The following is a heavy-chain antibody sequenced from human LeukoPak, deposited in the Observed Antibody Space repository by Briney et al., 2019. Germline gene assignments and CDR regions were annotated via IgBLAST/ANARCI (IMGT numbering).Heavy chain of an antibody. D-gene: IGHD3-3*02. Sequence: GGSLRLSCAVSGFTSSTYRMSWVRQAPGKGPDWVASIKQDGSAIQDADSVKGRFTISRDNAKNSLYLQMNSLRVEDTAVYYCARVALLATGAFDVWGQGTVVTVSS. V-gene: IGHV3-7*04. CDR2: IKQDGSAI. CDR3: ARVALLATGAFDV. J-gene: IGHJ3*01. CDR1: GFTSSTYR.